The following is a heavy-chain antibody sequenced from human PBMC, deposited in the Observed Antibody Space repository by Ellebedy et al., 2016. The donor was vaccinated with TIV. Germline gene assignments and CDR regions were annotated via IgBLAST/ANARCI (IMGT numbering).Heavy chain of an antibody. V-gene: IGHV3-48*04. CDR1: GFTFSSYS. D-gene: IGHD6-19*01. Sequence: GESLKISCVASGFTFSSYSMNWVRQAPGKGLEWISYISSSSSSIYYTDSVKGRFTMSRDNAKNSLFLQMNSQRVEDTAVYFCARDTVPGLNHYYGMDVWGQGTTVAVSS. CDR2: ISSSSSSI. CDR3: ARDTVPGLNHYYGMDV. J-gene: IGHJ6*02.